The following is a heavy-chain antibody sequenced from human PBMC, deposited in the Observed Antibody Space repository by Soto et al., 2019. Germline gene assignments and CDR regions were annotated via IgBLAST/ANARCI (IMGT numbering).Heavy chain of an antibody. CDR1: GGPXSSYA. CDR2: SIPIFGTA. Sequence: GXSXKISCKASGGPXSSYARGWVRQAPGQGLEWMGGSIPIFGTANYAQKFQGGVTITAYKSTSTAYMELSSLRYQDTAVYYCAREGGGYYYDSSGYYGYWGQGTLVTVSS. D-gene: IGHD3-22*01. V-gene: IGHV1-69*06. J-gene: IGHJ4*02. CDR3: AREGGGYYYDSSGYYGY.